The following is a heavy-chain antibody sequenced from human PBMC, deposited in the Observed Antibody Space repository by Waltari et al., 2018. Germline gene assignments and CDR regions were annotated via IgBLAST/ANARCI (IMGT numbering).Heavy chain of an antibody. D-gene: IGHD7-27*01. CDR1: GYSISSGYY. Sequence: QVQLQESGPGLVKPSETLSLTCTVSGYSISSGYYWGWIRQPPGKGLEWIGSIYHSGSTYYNPSLKSRVTISVDTSKNQFSLKLSSVTAADTAVYYCASHPSYYFDYWGQGTLVTVSS. CDR3: ASHPSYYFDY. V-gene: IGHV4-38-2*02. J-gene: IGHJ4*02. CDR2: IYHSGST.